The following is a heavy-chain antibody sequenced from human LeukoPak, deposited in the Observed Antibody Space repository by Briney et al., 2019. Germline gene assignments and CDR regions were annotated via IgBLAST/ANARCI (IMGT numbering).Heavy chain of an antibody. D-gene: IGHD5-18*01. V-gene: IGHV3-30-3*01. CDR3: ARGGRTAMAIDY. CDR2: ISYDGSNK. J-gene: IGHJ4*02. CDR1: GFTFSSYA. Sequence: PGRSLRLSCAASGFTFSSYAMHWVRQAPGKGLEWVAVISYDGSNKYYADSVKGRFTISRDNSKNTLYLQMNSLGAEDTAVYYCARGGRTAMAIDYWGQGTLVTVSS.